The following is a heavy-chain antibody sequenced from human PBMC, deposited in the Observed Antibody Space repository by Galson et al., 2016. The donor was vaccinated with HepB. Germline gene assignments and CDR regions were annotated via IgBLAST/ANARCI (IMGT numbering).Heavy chain of an antibody. J-gene: IGHJ6*02. CDR1: GFTFSSHA. Sequence: SLRLSCAASGFTFSSHAMGWVRQAPGKGLEWVSSISASGGSTYYADSVKGRFTISRDNSKNTLYLQMNSLRGDDTAVYYCTNEPFGAWALSYYYGMDVWGQGTTVSVSS. D-gene: IGHD3-10*01. CDR3: TNEPFGAWALSYYYGMDV. CDR2: ISASGGST. V-gene: IGHV3-23*01.